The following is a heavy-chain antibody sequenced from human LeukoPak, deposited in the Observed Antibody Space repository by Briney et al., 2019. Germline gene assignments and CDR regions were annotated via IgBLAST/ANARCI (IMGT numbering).Heavy chain of an antibody. CDR2: IKDDGSEK. J-gene: IGHJ3*02. CDR3: ARDQNFGVDDAFDI. D-gene: IGHD3-3*01. V-gene: IGHV3-7*01. Sequence: GGSLRLSSAAYGFTFSNYWMSWVRQAPGKGLEWEAKIKDDGSEKYYVDSVKGRFTISRDNAKNSLYLQMNSLRAEDTAVYYCARDQNFGVDDAFDIWGQGTMVTVSS. CDR1: GFTFSNYW.